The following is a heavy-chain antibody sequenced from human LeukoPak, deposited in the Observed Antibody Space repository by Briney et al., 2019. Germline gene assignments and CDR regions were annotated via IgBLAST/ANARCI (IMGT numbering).Heavy chain of an antibody. CDR1: GFTFSDSA. CDR2: IRSKPNSFAT. Sequence: PGGSLRLSCAASGFTFSDSAMHWVRQAPGKGLEWIGRIRSKPNSFATAYAASVKGRFTISRDDSSNTAYLQMNSLKTEDTAVYYCTSRPDYYDSSALDYWGQGTLVTVSS. J-gene: IGHJ4*02. V-gene: IGHV3-73*01. D-gene: IGHD3-22*01. CDR3: TSRPDYYDSSALDY.